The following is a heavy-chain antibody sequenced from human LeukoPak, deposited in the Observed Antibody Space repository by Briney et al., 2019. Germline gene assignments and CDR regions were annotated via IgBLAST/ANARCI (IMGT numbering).Heavy chain of an antibody. CDR3: ARGSKAAPGTFDY. CDR1: GGSMTSRY. V-gene: IGHV4-59*11. CDR2: IYYTGST. Sequence: SETLSLTCTVSGGSMTSRYWSWIRQPPGKGLEWIGYIYYTGSTDYNPSLKSRVAISVDTSKNQFSLKLSSVTAADTAVYYCARGSKAAPGTFDYWGQGTLVTVSS. D-gene: IGHD6-13*01. J-gene: IGHJ4*02.